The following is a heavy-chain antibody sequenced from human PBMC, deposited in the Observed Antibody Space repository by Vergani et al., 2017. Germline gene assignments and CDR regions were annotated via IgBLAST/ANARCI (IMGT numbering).Heavy chain of an antibody. V-gene: IGHV1-69*08. CDR2: IIPILGIA. CDR3: ARDRDGPWYFDL. CDR1: GGTFSSYT. D-gene: IGHD5-24*01. J-gene: IGHJ2*01. Sequence: QVQLVQSGAEVKKPGSSVKVSCKASGGTFSSYTISWVRQAPGQGLEWMGRIIPILGIANYAEKFQSRVMITADKSTSTAYMELSSLRAEDTAVYYGARDRDGPWYFDLWGRGTLVTVSS.